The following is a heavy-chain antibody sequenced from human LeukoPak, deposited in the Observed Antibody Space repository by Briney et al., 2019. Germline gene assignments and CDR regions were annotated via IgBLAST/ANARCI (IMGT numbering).Heavy chain of an antibody. J-gene: IGHJ5*02. CDR1: GYTFTSYY. CDR3: AREGHDYGVAGWFDP. D-gene: IGHD4-17*01. V-gene: IGHV1-46*01. Sequence: GASVKVSCKASGYTFTSYYMHWVRQAPGQGLEWMGIINPSGGSTSYAQKFQGRVTMTRDMSTSTVYMELSSLRSEDTAVYYCAREGHDYGVAGWFDPWGQGTLVTVSS. CDR2: INPSGGST.